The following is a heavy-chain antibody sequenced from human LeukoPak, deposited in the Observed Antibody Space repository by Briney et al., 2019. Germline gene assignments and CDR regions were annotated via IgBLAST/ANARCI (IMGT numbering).Heavy chain of an antibody. D-gene: IGHD1-14*01. CDR1: GFTFSVSA. CDR3: ARLAVSNVETTVFAY. V-gene: IGHV3-73*01. J-gene: IGHJ4*02. Sequence: QPGGSLELSCAASGFTFSVSAVHWVRQASGKGLGWVGRIRSKDHNYATTYAASVKGRFTIARDDSKITAYLQINRLKTQDTAVYYSARLAVSNVETTVFAYWGQGTLVTVSS. CDR2: IRSKDHNYAT.